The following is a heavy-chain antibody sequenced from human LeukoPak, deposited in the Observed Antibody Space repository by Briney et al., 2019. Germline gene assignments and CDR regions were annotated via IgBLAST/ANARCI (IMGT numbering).Heavy chain of an antibody. Sequence: GGSLRLSCAASGLTFSSYAMSWVRQAPGKGLEWVSAISGSGGSTYYADSVKGRFTISRDNSKNTLYLQMNSLRAEDTAVYYCAKRGRIAVAGPLDYWGQGTLVTVSS. CDR3: AKRGRIAVAGPLDY. D-gene: IGHD6-19*01. V-gene: IGHV3-23*01. CDR1: GLTFSSYA. J-gene: IGHJ4*02. CDR2: ISGSGGST.